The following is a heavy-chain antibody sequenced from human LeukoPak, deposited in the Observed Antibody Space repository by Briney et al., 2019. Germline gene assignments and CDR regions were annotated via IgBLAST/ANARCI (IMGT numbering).Heavy chain of an antibody. V-gene: IGHV3-48*03. CDR1: GFALSSYE. J-gene: IGHJ4*02. D-gene: IGHD6-13*01. Sequence: GGSWRSSCAASGFALSSYEMNWVGQAPGKGLEWVSYISSSGTTIYYADSVKGRFTISRDNAKNSLYLQMNSLRAEDTAVYYCAIGLFSEQLPYWGQGTMVTVSS. CDR3: AIGLFSEQLPY. CDR2: ISSSGTTI.